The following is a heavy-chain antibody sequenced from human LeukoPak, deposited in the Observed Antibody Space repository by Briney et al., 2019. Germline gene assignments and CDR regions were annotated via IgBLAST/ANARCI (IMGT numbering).Heavy chain of an antibody. D-gene: IGHD6-13*01. V-gene: IGHV4-59*01. Sequence: SETLSLTRTVSGGSISSYYWSWVRQPPGKGLEWIGYIYYSGSTNYNPSLKRRVTISVDTSKNQFSLKLSSVTAADTAVYYCARVLSSWYYFDYWGQGTLVTVSS. CDR3: ARVLSSWYYFDY. CDR2: IYYSGST. J-gene: IGHJ4*02. CDR1: GGSISSYY.